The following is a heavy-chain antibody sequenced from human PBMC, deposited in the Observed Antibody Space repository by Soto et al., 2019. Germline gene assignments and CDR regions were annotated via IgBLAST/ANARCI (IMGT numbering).Heavy chain of an antibody. D-gene: IGHD3-3*01. CDR3: PRIFDFWSGYYFSY. CDR1: GFSLSTSGVA. Sequence: QITLKESGPTLVKPTQTLTLTCTFSGFSLSTSGVAVGWIRQAPRKAPEWLAFIFWDDDKRYSPSLENKLTITKDTSKNPVVLTMTNMDPVDTATYYCPRIFDFWSGYYFSYWGRGTLVTVSS. J-gene: IGHJ4*02. V-gene: IGHV2-5*02. CDR2: IFWDDDK.